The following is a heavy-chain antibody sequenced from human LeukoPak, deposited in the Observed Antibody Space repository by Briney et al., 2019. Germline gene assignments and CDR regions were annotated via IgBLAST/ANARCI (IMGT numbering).Heavy chain of an antibody. J-gene: IGHJ4*02. V-gene: IGHV3-23*01. CDR1: GFTFSNYA. CDR3: AKQTGPTSR. Sequence: PGGSLRLSCAASGFTFSNYAMSWVRQAPGKGLEWVSVIGTIPGVTYYTESVKGRFTISRDNSKNTLYLQMNSLRAEDTAVYYCAKQTGPTSRWGQGTLVTVYS. CDR2: IGTIPGVT.